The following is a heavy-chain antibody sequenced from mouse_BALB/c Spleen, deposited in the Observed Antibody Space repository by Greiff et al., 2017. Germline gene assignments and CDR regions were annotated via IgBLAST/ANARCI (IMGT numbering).Heavy chain of an antibody. J-gene: IGHJ2*01. CDR1: GFTFSSFG. V-gene: IGHV5-17*02. Sequence: EVMLVESGGGLVQPGGSRKLSCAASGFTFSSFGMHWVRQAPEKGLEWVAYISSGSSTIYYADTVKGRFTISRDNPKNTLFLQMTSLRSEDTAMYYCARDYGYRYYFDYWGQGTTLTVSS. D-gene: IGHD1-2*01. CDR3: ARDYGYRYYFDY. CDR2: ISSGSSTI.